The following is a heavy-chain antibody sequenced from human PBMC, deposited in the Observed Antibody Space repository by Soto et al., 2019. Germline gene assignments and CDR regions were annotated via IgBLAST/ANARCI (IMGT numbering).Heavy chain of an antibody. CDR3: ARSPYSRALDV. D-gene: IGHD6-13*01. CDR2: ISSSGSTI. Sequence: PGGSLRLSCAASGFTFSSYEMNWVRQAPVKGLEWVSYISSSGSTIYYADSVKGRFTISRDNAKNSLYLQMNSLRAEDTAVYYCARSPYSRALDVWGQGTTVTVSS. CDR1: GFTFSSYE. V-gene: IGHV3-48*03. J-gene: IGHJ6*02.